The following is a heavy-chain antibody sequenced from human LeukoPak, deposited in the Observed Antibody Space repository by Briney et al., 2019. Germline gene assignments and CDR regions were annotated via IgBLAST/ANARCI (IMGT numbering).Heavy chain of an antibody. D-gene: IGHD5-18*01. V-gene: IGHV1-18*01. CDR3: ARVPEVQLWPLYFDY. Sequence: ASVKVSCKASGYTFTSYDISWVRQAPGQGLEWMGWISDYNGNTNYAQNIQGRVTMTTDTSTSTAYMELRSLRSDDTAVYYCARVPEVQLWPLYFDYWGQGTLVTVSS. CDR2: ISDYNGNT. CDR1: GYTFTSYD. J-gene: IGHJ4*02.